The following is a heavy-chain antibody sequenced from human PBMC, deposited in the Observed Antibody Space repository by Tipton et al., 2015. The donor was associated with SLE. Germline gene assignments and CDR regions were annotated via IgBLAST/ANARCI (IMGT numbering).Heavy chain of an antibody. CDR1: GFRFNSDA. J-gene: IGHJ6*03. CDR3: AREVHYYMDV. V-gene: IGHV3-23*01. Sequence: GSLRLSCAASGFRFNSDAVSWVRQAPGKGLEWVSTISSSGGRSYYADSVKGRFTISKHTSKNTVYLDMHSLRVDDTAVYYCAREVHYYMDVWGKGTTVTVSS. CDR2: ISSSGGRS.